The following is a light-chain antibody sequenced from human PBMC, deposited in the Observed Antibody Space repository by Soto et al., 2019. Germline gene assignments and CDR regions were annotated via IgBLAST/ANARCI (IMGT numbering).Light chain of an antibody. CDR3: QDSSTSPWP. V-gene: IGKV3-20*01. CDR1: QSVRSNF. Sequence: EVVTTQSPATLSVSPGERATLSCRASQSVRSNFLAWYQQKPGQAPRLLIYGTSFRASGIPDRFRGSGSGTDFTLTISSLEPEDSAVYYCQDSSTSPWPFGQGTKVDIK. CDR2: GTS. J-gene: IGKJ1*01.